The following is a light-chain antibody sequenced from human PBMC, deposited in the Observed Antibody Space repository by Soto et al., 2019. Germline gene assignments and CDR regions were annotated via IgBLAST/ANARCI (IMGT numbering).Light chain of an antibody. CDR3: QQYNNWPRT. Sequence: EIVMRMSPATLFVYAGERATLSCRASQSVSNDFAWYQQKPGQAPRLLIYGTSTRATGIPSRFSGSGSGTEFTLTISSLQSEDFAVYYCQQYNNWPRTFGGGTKVDIK. CDR1: QSVSND. V-gene: IGKV3-15*01. CDR2: GTS. J-gene: IGKJ4*01.